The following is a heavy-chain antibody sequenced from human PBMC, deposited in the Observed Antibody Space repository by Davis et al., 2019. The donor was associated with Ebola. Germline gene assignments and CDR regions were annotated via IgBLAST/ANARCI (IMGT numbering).Heavy chain of an antibody. CDR2: ISPYNGNT. CDR3: ARARGYCSSNSCYTYAFDI. CDR1: GYTFTIHD. D-gene: IGHD2-2*02. J-gene: IGHJ3*02. V-gene: IGHV1-18*04. Sequence: AASVKVSCKASGYTFTIHDIIWVRQAPGQGLEWMGWISPYNGNTNYAQKLQGRVTMTTDTSTSTAYMELRSLRSDDTAVYSCARARGYCSSNSCYTYAFDIWGQGTMVTVSS.